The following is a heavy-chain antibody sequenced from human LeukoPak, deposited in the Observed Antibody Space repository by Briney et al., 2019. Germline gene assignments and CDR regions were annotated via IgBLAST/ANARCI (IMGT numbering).Heavy chain of an antibody. J-gene: IGHJ4*02. D-gene: IGHD3-22*01. CDR2: INHSGST. CDR1: GGSFSGYY. V-gene: IGHV4-34*01. Sequence: SETLSLTCAVYGGSFSGYYWSWIRQPPGKGLEWIGEINHSGSTNYNPSLKSRVTISVDTSKNQFSLKLSSVTAADTAVYYCARSSGYYYVPYHFDYWGQGTLVTVSS. CDR3: ARSSGYYYVPYHFDY.